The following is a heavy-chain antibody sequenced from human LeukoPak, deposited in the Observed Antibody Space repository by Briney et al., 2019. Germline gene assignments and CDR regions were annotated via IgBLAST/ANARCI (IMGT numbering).Heavy chain of an antibody. CDR1: GYSISSGYH. CDR2: VHYKGGA. CDR3: ASDLGKGGNCDY. D-gene: IGHD4-23*01. J-gene: IGHJ4*02. V-gene: IGHV4-38-2*01. Sequence: SETLSLTCAVSGYSISSGYHGGWIRQPPGKGLEWIGSVHYKGGASYNPSLKSRVSISVDTSKNQFSLKLSSVTAADTAVYYCASDLGKGGNCDYWGQGLLVTVSS.